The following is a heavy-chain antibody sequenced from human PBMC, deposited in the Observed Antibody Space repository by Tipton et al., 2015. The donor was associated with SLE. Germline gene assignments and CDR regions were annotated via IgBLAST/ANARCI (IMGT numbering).Heavy chain of an antibody. CDR3: ARVGLGIIRWYFDL. CDR2: INSDGSST. Sequence: SLRLSCAASGFTFSSYWMHWVRQAPGKGLVWVSRINSDGSSTSYADSVKGRFTISRDNAKNTLYLQMNSLRAEDTAVYYCARVGLGIIRWYFDLWGRGTLVTVSS. D-gene: IGHD7-27*01. V-gene: IGHV3-74*01. J-gene: IGHJ2*01. CDR1: GFTFSSYW.